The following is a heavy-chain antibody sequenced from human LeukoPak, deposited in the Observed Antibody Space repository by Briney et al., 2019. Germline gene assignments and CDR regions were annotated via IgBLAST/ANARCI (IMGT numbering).Heavy chain of an antibody. Sequence: ASVKVSCKASGYTFTSYAMNWVRQAPGQGLEWMGWISAFNGYTNYAQNLQGRVTMTTDTSTSTAYMELRSLRSDDTAIYYCARGSTKVTSVIHMDVWGKGTTVTVSS. CDR3: ARGSTKVTSVIHMDV. CDR1: GYTFTSYA. D-gene: IGHD4-11*01. J-gene: IGHJ6*03. V-gene: IGHV1-18*01. CDR2: ISAFNGYT.